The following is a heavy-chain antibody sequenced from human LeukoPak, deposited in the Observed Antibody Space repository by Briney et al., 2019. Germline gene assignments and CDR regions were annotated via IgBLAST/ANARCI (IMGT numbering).Heavy chain of an antibody. CDR1: GXSISSSSAY. Sequence: SETLSLTCTVSGXSISSSSAYWGWIRQPPGKGLEWIGSIYYSKNTYYNPSLKSRVTISADTSKNQFSLTLGSVSATDTAVYYCVSPRGFSYGYFDYWGQGTLVTVSS. J-gene: IGHJ4*02. V-gene: IGHV4-39*01. CDR2: IYYSKNT. CDR3: VSPRGFSYGYFDY. D-gene: IGHD5-18*01.